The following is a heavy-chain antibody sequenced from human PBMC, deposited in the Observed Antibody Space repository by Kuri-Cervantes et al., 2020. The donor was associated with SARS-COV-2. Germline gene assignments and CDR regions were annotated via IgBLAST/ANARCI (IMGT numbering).Heavy chain of an antibody. Sequence: GESLKISCAASGFTFSSYAMHWVRQAPGKGLEWVAVISYDGSNKYYADSVKGRFTISRDNSKNTLYLQMNSLRAEDTAVYYCARDGSSWGEFDPWGQGTLVTVSS. J-gene: IGHJ5*02. V-gene: IGHV3-30-3*01. D-gene: IGHD6-13*01. CDR1: GFTFSSYA. CDR2: ISYDGSNK. CDR3: ARDGSSWGEFDP.